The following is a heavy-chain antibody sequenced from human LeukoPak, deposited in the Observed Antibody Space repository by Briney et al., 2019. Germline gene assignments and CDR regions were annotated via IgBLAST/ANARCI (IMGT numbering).Heavy chain of an antibody. D-gene: IGHD3-10*01. J-gene: IGHJ4*02. CDR3: ARDPPLLYGSGSYLFY. CDR1: GYTFTSYA. Sequence: ASVKVSCKASGYTFTSYALNWVRQAPGQRLEWMGWINTNTGNPTYAQGFTGRFVFSLDTSVSTAYLQISSLKAEDTAVYYCARDPPLLYGSGSYLFYWGQGTLVTVSS. V-gene: IGHV7-4-1*02. CDR2: INTNTGNP.